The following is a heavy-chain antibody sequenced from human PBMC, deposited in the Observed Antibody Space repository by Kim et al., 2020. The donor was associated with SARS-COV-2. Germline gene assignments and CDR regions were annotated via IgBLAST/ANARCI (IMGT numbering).Heavy chain of an antibody. CDR1: GFTFSSYA. Sequence: GGSLRLSCAASGFTFSSYAMHWVRQAPGKGLEWVAVIWYDGSNKYYADSVKGRFTISRDNSKNTLYLQMNSLRAEDTAVYYCAKDSYYYDSSGYYLYYYYYYGMDVWGQGTTVTVSS. J-gene: IGHJ6*02. CDR2: IWYDGSNK. D-gene: IGHD3-22*01. CDR3: AKDSYYYDSSGYYLYYYYYYGMDV. V-gene: IGHV3-33*06.